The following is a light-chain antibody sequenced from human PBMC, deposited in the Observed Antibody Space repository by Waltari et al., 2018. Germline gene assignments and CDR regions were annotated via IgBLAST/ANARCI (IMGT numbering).Light chain of an antibody. Sequence: YELTQSPSISVSPGQTARITCSGDALPKQYSYWYQQRPGQAPSLVIYQDTERPSGIPERFSGSSSGTTVTLTISDVQAEDEGDYYCHSADFSGNIRVFGGGTRLTV. CDR1: ALPKQY. V-gene: IGLV3-25*03. CDR3: HSADFSGNIRV. CDR2: QDT. J-gene: IGLJ2*01.